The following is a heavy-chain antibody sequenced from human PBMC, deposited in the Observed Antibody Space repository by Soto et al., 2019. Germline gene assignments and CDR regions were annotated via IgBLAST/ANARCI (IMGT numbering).Heavy chain of an antibody. J-gene: IGHJ6*02. V-gene: IGHV1-18*01. CDR3: AREGEMPYYYYGLDV. CDR1: GYTFTTYG. D-gene: IGHD3-16*01. CDR2: ISGYNGHT. Sequence: QVQLVQSGAEVRKPGASVKVSCKASGYTFTTYGISWVRQAPGQGLEWMGWISGYNGHTKYAQKFQGRVTMTTETSTNTVYMDLRNLRSDDTAVYYCAREGEMPYYYYGLDVWGQVTTVNVSS.